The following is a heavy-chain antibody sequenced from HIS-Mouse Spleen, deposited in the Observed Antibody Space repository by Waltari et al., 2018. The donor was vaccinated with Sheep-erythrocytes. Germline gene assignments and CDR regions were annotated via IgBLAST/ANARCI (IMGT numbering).Heavy chain of an antibody. CDR1: GGSISSSSYY. CDR2: IYYSGST. V-gene: IGHV4-39*07. D-gene: IGHD6-6*01. CDR3: ARVSLAARFDY. Sequence: QLQLQESGPGLVKPSETLSLTCTVSGGSISSSSYYWGWIRQPPGKGLEWIGSIYYSGSTYYNPSLKSRVTISVDTSKNQFSLKLSAVTAADTAVYYCARVSLAARFDYWGQGTLVTVSS. J-gene: IGHJ4*02.